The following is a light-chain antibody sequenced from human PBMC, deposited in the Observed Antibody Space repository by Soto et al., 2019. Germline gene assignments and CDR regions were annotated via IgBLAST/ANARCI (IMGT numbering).Light chain of an antibody. J-gene: IGLJ1*01. V-gene: IGLV2-8*01. Sequence: QSALTQPPSASGSPGQSVTISCTGTSSDVGGYNCVSWYQQHPGKAPKLMIYEVSKRPSGVPDRFSGSKSGNTASLTVSGLQAEDEADYYCSSYAGSNNLVFGTGTKVTVL. CDR1: SSDVGGYNC. CDR2: EVS. CDR3: SSYAGSNNLV.